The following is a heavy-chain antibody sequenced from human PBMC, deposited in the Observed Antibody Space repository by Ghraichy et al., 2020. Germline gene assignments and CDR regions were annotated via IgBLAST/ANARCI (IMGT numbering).Heavy chain of an antibody. CDR3: ARRYNNGWYLDT. D-gene: IGHD6-19*01. CDR2: ILYDGSEE. J-gene: IGHJ5*02. V-gene: IGHV3-33*01. CDR1: GFTFRDYG. Sequence: LSLTCAASGFTFRDYGMHWVRQAPGKGLEWVAVILYDGSEENYADSVKGRFTISRDNLKNTLYLQMNSLRDDDTAIYYCARRYNNGWYLDTWGQGTLVTVSS.